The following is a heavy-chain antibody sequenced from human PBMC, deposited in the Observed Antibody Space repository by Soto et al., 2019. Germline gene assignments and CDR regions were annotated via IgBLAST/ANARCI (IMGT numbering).Heavy chain of an antibody. CDR1: GGTFSSYA. CDR2: IIPTFGTA. CDR3: ATPAAPIITMVRGVPYYYYGMDV. J-gene: IGHJ6*02. Sequence: GASVKVSCKASGGTFSSYASSWVRQAPGQGLEWMGGIIPTFGTANYAQKFQGRVTITADESTSTAYMELSSLRSEDTAVYYCATPAAPIITMVRGVPYYYYGMDVWGQGTTVTVSS. D-gene: IGHD3-10*01. V-gene: IGHV1-69*13.